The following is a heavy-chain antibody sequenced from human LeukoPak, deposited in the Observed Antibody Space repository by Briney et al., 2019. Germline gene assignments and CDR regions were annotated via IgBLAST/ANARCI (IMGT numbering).Heavy chain of an antibody. CDR2: ISSSSSYI. J-gene: IGHJ4*02. CDR3: ARFVFSALDY. V-gene: IGHV3-21*01. CDR1: GFTFSSYS. Sequence: GESLRLSCAASGFTFSSYSMNWVRQAPGKGLEWVSSISSSSSYIYYADSVKGRFTISRDNAKNSLYLQMNSLRAEDTAVYYCARFVFSALDYWGQGTLVTVSS. D-gene: IGHD2/OR15-2a*01.